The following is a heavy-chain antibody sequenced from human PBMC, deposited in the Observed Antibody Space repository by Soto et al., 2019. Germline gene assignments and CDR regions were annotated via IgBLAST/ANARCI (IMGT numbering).Heavy chain of an antibody. Sequence: SETLSLTCTVSGGSISSYYWSWIRQTPGKGLEWIGYIFYFGSTNYNPSLKSRVNLSIDTSKNQLTLKQRSVTAADTAVFYCARHSPDFDWLSQFDYWGQGTLVTVS. D-gene: IGHD3-9*01. J-gene: IGHJ4*02. V-gene: IGHV4-59*08. CDR3: ARHSPDFDWLSQFDY. CDR1: GGSISSYY. CDR2: IFYFGST.